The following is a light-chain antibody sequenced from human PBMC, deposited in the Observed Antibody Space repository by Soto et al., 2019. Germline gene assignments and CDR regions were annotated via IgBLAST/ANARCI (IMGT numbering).Light chain of an antibody. V-gene: IGLV1-40*01. J-gene: IGLJ2*01. CDR3: QSYDSSLREV. Sequence: QSVLTQPPSVSGAPGQRVTISCTGSSSNIGAGYDVHWYQQLPGTAPKLLIYGYINRPSGVPDRFSGSRSGTSASLAITGLQADDEADYYCQSYDSSLREVFGGGTKLTVL. CDR2: GYI. CDR1: SSNIGAGYD.